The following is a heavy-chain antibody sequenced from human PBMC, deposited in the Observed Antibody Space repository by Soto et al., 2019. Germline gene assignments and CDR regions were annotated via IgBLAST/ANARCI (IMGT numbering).Heavy chain of an antibody. CDR3: ASDDSYGLSKHYYYYGMDV. CDR2: IIPIFGTA. Sequence: QVQLVQSGAEVKKPGSSVKVSCKASGGTFSSYAISWVRQAPGQGLEWMGGIIPIFGTANYAQKFQGRVTITADESTSTAYRELSSLRSEDTAVYYCASDDSYGLSKHYYYYGMDVWGQGTTVTVSS. V-gene: IGHV1-69*01. CDR1: GGTFSSYA. D-gene: IGHD5-18*01. J-gene: IGHJ6*02.